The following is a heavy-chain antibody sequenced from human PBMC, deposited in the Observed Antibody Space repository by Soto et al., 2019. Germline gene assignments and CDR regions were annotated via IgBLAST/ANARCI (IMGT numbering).Heavy chain of an antibody. D-gene: IGHD4-17*01. J-gene: IGHJ4*02. V-gene: IGHV3-30*18. Sequence: QVQLVESGGGVVQPGRSLRLSCAASGFTFSSYGMHWVRQAPGKGLEWVAVISDDGSNKYYADSVKGRFTISRDNSKNTLYLQMNSLRAEDTAVYYCAKVVDYGGNSGDYWGQGTLVTVSS. CDR2: ISDDGSNK. CDR1: GFTFSSYG. CDR3: AKVVDYGGNSGDY.